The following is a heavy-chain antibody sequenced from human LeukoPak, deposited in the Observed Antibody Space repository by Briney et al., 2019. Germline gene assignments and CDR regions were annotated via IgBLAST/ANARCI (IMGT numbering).Heavy chain of an antibody. V-gene: IGHV1-8*03. D-gene: IGHD2-21*02. CDR2: MNPNSGNT. J-gene: IGHJ4*02. CDR1: GYTFTSYD. Sequence: ASVKVSCKASGYTFTSYDINWVRQATGQGLDGMGWMNPNSGNTGYAQKFQGRVTITRNTSISTAYMELSSLRYEDPAVYYCARGWVCGGDCYAGLASWGQGPLVTVSS. CDR3: ARGWVCGGDCYAGLAS.